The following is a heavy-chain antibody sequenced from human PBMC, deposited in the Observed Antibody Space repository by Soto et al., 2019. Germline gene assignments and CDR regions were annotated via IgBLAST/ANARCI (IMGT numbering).Heavy chain of an antibody. CDR3: ARHWTGLDY. V-gene: IGHV4-59*08. CDR1: GGSISSYY. CDR2: IYYSGST. D-gene: IGHD2-8*02. Sequence: SETLSLTCTVSGGSISSYYWSWIWQPPGKGLEWIGYIYYSGSTNYKPSLRSRVTISVDTSKNQFSLKLSSVTAADTAVYYCARHWTGLDYWGQGTLVTVSS. J-gene: IGHJ4*02.